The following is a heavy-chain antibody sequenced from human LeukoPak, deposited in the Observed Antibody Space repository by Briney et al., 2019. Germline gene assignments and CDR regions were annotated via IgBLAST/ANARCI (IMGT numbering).Heavy chain of an antibody. V-gene: IGHV4-59*11. J-gene: IGHJ3*02. CDR2: IHYSGRT. Sequence: SETLSLTCSVSGGSISQHFWSWIRQPPGKGLEWIAFIHYSGRTKYNPSLQSRVTISIDTSENNFSLKLTSVTAADTAVYYCARLLDNDSSGDPDTFDMWGQGTVVTVSS. CDR1: GGSISQHF. D-gene: IGHD3-22*01. CDR3: ARLLDNDSSGDPDTFDM.